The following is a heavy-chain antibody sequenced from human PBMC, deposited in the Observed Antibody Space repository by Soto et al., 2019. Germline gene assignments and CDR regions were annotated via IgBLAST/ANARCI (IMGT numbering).Heavy chain of an antibody. V-gene: IGHV1-18*01. J-gene: IGHJ4*02. CDR2: ISAYNGNT. D-gene: IGHD6-19*01. CDR3: ARDAPGGSSGWYIKFDY. CDR1: GYTFTSYG. Sequence: QVQLVQSGAEVKKPGASVKVSCKASGYTFTSYGISWVRQAPGQGLEWMGWISAYNGNTNYAQKLQGRVTMTTDTSXSXXYMELRSLRSDDTAVYYCARDAPGGSSGWYIKFDYWGQGTLVTVSS.